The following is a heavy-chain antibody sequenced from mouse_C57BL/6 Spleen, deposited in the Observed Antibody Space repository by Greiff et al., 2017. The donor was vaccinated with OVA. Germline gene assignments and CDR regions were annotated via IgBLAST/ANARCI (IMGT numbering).Heavy chain of an antibody. Sequence: QVQLQQSGAELVRPGSSVKLSCKASGYTFTSYWMHWVKQRPIQGLEWIGNIDPSDSETHYNQKFKDKATLTVDKSSSTAYMQRSSLTSEDSAVYYCARAGNYGGFAYWGQGTLVTVSA. J-gene: IGHJ3*01. CDR3: ARAGNYGGFAY. V-gene: IGHV1-52*01. D-gene: IGHD2-1*01. CDR2: IDPSDSET. CDR1: GYTFTSYW.